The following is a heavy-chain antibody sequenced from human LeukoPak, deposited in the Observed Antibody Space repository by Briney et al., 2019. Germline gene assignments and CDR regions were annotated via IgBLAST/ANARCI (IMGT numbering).Heavy chain of an antibody. Sequence: PSETLSLTCSVSGGSMNSYYWSWIRQSPGKGLEWIGYIYYSGSTTYNPSLKSRVTISVDTSKNQLSLKLSSLTAADTAVYYCARHVWLQPFDYWGQGTLVTVSS. D-gene: IGHD3-9*01. J-gene: IGHJ4*02. CDR1: GGSMNSYY. V-gene: IGHV4-59*08. CDR3: ARHVWLQPFDY. CDR2: IYYSGST.